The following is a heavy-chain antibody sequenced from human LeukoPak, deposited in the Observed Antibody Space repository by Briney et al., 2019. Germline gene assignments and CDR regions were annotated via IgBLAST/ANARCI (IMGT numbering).Heavy chain of an antibody. Sequence: QPGGSLRLSCAASGLPLNTFAMNWVRQAPGKVLEWVSGISGGGGNTYYADAVKGRFTISRDNSKNTLSLQMNSLRAEDTAVYYCAKNTMGTVYYGMDVWGQGTTVTVSS. V-gene: IGHV3-23*01. CDR1: GLPLNTFA. CDR3: AKNTMGTVYYGMDV. CDR2: ISGGGGNT. D-gene: IGHD3-10*01. J-gene: IGHJ6*02.